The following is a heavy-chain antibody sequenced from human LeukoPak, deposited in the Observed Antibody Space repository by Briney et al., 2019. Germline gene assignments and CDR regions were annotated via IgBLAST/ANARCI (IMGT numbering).Heavy chain of an antibody. D-gene: IGHD5-18*01. CDR3: ARDCGYSYGPDAFDI. J-gene: IGHJ3*02. CDR2: IYYSGST. Sequence: SQTLSLTCTVSGGSIGSGAYYWSWIRQHPGKGLEWIGYIYYSGSTYYNPSLKSRVTISVDTSKNQFSLKLSSVTAADTAVYYCARDCGYSYGPDAFDIWDQGTMVTVSS. CDR1: GGSIGSGAYY. V-gene: IGHV4-31*03.